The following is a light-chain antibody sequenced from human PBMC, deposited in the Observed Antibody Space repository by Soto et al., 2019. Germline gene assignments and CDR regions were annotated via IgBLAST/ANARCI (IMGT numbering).Light chain of an antibody. Sequence: DIQMTQSPSSLSASVGDRVTITCRASQSISGYLNWYQQKPGKAPKLLIYGASSLQSGAPSRFSGSGSGTDFTLTISSLQPEDFATYYCQQSYTTPHFGQGTKLEIK. J-gene: IGKJ2*01. CDR1: QSISGY. CDR2: GAS. CDR3: QQSYTTPH. V-gene: IGKV1-39*01.